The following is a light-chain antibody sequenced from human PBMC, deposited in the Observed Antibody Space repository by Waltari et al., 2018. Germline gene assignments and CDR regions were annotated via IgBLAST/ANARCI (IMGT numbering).Light chain of an antibody. CDR3: QQRNSWPLT. J-gene: IGKJ3*01. V-gene: IGKV1-9*01. Sequence: DIQLTQSPSFLSASVGDRVTITCRASQDISTYLAWYQQKPGKAPKLLIHAVSTLQAGVPSRFSGGGSGTEFTLTISSLQPEDFAVYYCQQRNSWPLTFGPGTTV. CDR2: AVS. CDR1: QDISTY.